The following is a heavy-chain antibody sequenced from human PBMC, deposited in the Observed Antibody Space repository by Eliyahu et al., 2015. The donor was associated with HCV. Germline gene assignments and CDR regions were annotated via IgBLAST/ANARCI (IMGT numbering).Heavy chain of an antibody. CDR1: GFTFDSYA. V-gene: IGHV3-23*01. D-gene: IGHD2-2*01. Sequence: EVQLLESGGGLIHPGGSLRLSCAASGFTFDSYAMTWVRQAPGRGLEWVSAISGGGGSTYYADSVMDRFTISRDNSKNTLHLHMHSLRVEDTAIYYCAKGGPAYCGSPSCPTDFWGQGALVTVSS. CDR3: AKGGPAYCGSPSCPTDF. J-gene: IGHJ4*02. CDR2: ISGGGGST.